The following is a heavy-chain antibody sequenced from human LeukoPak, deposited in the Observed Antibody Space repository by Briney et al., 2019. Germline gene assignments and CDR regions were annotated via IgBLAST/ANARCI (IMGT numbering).Heavy chain of an antibody. V-gene: IGHV3-23*01. CDR1: GFTFSSYA. J-gene: IGHJ6*03. CDR2: ISGGGVST. Sequence: PGGSLRLSCAASGFTFSSYAMSWVRQAPGKGLEWVSAISGGGVSTYYADSVKGRFTISRYNSGNTLSLQMNSLRAEDTAVYYCAKANIAMAEENYYYYMDVWGKGTTVTVSS. D-gene: IGHD6-19*01. CDR3: AKANIAMAEENYYYYMDV.